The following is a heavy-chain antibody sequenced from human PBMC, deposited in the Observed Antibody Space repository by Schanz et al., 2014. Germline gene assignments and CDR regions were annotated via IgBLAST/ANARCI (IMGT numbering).Heavy chain of an antibody. V-gene: IGHV1-18*01. CDR2: ISPYNGNT. CDR3: ARAFGGYDPAGALDY. Sequence: QVQLVQSGAEVKKPGSSVKVSCKASGGTFTSYGISWVRQAPGQGLEWMGWISPYNGNTNYAQKVQGRVTMTTDTSTGTAYMELRSLRSDDTAVYYCARAFGGYDPAGALDYWGQGTLVTVSS. CDR1: GGTFTSYG. J-gene: IGHJ4*02. D-gene: IGHD5-12*01.